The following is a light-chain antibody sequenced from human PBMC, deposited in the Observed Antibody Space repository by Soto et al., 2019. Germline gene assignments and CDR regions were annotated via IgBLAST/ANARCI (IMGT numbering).Light chain of an antibody. J-gene: IGKJ1*01. Sequence: EIVLTQSPGTVSLSPGERATLSCRASQSVGSRWLAWYQQRPGQAPRVVIYCGSYRATGIPDRFSGSGSGTDFTLTISRLEPEDFAVYYCQQYSSSRTFGQGTKVEMK. CDR1: QSVGSRW. V-gene: IGKV3-20*01. CDR3: QQYSSSRT. CDR2: CGS.